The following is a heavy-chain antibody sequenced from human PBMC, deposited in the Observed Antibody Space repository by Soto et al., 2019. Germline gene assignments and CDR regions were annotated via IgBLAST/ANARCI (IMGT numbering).Heavy chain of an antibody. CDR2: INSDGSRT. J-gene: IGHJ4*02. CDR3: ARVSVGAYYFDY. CDR1: GFIFSSYW. Sequence: EAQLVESGGGLAQPGGSLRLSCAASGFIFSSYWMHWVRQAPGKGLVWVSRINSDGSRTSYADSVKGRFTISRDNAKNTLNLQMNSLRAEDTAVYYCARVSVGAYYFDYWGQGILVTVSS. V-gene: IGHV3-74*01. D-gene: IGHD1-26*01.